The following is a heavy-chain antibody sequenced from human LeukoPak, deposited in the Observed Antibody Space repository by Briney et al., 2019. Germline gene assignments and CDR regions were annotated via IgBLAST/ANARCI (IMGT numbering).Heavy chain of an antibody. CDR1: GGTLSSYA. CDR3: ARSGRPTVVTLNALSYYYMDV. V-gene: IGHV1-69*05. D-gene: IGHD4-23*01. J-gene: IGHJ6*03. CDR2: IVPPFGPT. Sequence: ASVKVSCKASGGTLSSYAISWVRQAPGQGPEWMGGIVPPFGPTNYAQKFQGRVTITTDESTSTVYMELNSLRSEDTAVYYCARSGRPTVVTLNALSYYYMDVRGKGTTVTVSS.